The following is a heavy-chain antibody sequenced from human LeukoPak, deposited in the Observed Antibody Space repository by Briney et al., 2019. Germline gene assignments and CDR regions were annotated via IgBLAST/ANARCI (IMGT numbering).Heavy chain of an antibody. Sequence: GGSLRLSCAATGFTFSSYSMNWVRQAPGKGLEWVSSISSSSSYIYYADSVKGRFTISRDNAKNSLYLQMNSLRAEDTAVYYCARDYNNYYGMDVWGQGTTVTVSS. V-gene: IGHV3-21*01. CDR1: GFTFSSYS. CDR3: ARDYNNYYGMDV. D-gene: IGHD3-10*01. J-gene: IGHJ6*02. CDR2: ISSSSSYI.